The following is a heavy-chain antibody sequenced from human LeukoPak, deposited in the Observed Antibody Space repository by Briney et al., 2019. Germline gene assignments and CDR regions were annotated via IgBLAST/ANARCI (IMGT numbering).Heavy chain of an antibody. Sequence: PGGSLRLSCAASGFPFRSYEMNWVRQAPGKGLEWVSYISSSGSTIYYADSVKGRFTISRDNAKNSLYLQMNSLRAEDTAVYYCARAPGGYSYGTPNFDYWGQGTLVTVSS. CDR3: ARAPGGYSYGTPNFDY. CDR2: ISSSGSTI. V-gene: IGHV3-48*03. D-gene: IGHD5-18*01. CDR1: GFPFRSYE. J-gene: IGHJ4*02.